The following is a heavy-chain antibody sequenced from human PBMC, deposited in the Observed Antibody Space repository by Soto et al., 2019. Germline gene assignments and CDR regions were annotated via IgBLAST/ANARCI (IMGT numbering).Heavy chain of an antibody. CDR2: ISGSGSTI. V-gene: IGHV3-11*01. J-gene: IGHJ4*02. Sequence: VQLVESGGGLVKPGGSLRLSCVVSGFTFSDYYVTWIRQAPGKGLEWLSYISGSGSTIYYADSVKGRFTMSRDNAKNSLYQQMNSLRAEDTAVYYCAREGATRLFDYWGEGTLVSDS. D-gene: IGHD6-6*01. CDR1: GFTFSDYY. CDR3: AREGATRLFDY.